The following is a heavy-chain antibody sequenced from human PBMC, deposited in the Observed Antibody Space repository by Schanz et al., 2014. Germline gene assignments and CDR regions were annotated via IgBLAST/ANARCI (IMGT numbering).Heavy chain of an antibody. J-gene: IGHJ5*02. CDR1: GGSISSSTYY. CDR2: IDDTGST. V-gene: IGHV4-39*01. D-gene: IGHD3-10*01. CDR3: ARLMVPGWFDP. Sequence: QLQLQESGPGLVIPSETLSLTCTVSGGSISSSTYYWGWIRQPPGKGPEWIGTIDDTGSTYYTPSLRGRLPMPGDPSKSQLSVQLPSVTAADTAVYYCARLMVPGWFDPWGQGQLVTVSS.